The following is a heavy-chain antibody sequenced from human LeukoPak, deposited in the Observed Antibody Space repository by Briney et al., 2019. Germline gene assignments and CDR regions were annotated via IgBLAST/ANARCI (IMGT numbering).Heavy chain of an antibody. CDR1: GGSFSGYY. V-gene: IGHV4-34*01. CDR3: ARVIAAAEAYYYYYYMDV. CDR2: INHSGST. D-gene: IGHD6-13*01. J-gene: IGHJ6*03. Sequence: SETLSLTCAVYGGSFSGYYWSWIRQPPGKGLEWIGEINHSGSTNYNPSLKSRVTISVDTSKNQFSLKLSSVTAADTAVYYCARVIAAAEAYYYYYYMDVWGKGTTVTISS.